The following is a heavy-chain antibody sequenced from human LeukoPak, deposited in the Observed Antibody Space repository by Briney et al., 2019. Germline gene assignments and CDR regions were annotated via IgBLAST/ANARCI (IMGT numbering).Heavy chain of an antibody. D-gene: IGHD5-24*01. V-gene: IGHV3-9*01. CDR1: GFTFDDYA. Sequence: GRSLRLSCAASGFTFDDYAMHWVRQAPGKGLEWVSGISWNSGSIGYADSVKGRFTISRDNAKNSLYLQMNSLRAEDTAMYYCARGLIERGRGAFDIWGQGTMVTVSS. J-gene: IGHJ3*02. CDR2: ISWNSGSI. CDR3: ARGLIERGRGAFDI.